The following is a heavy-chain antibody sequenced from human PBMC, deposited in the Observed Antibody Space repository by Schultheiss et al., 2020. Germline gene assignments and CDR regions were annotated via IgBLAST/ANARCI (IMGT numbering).Heavy chain of an antibody. CDR3: AREEDYYGSGSYYKRGWFDP. CDR1: GYTFTGYY. J-gene: IGHJ5*02. V-gene: IGHV1-2*02. Sequence: GESLKISCKASGYTFTGYYMHWVRQAPGQGLEWMGGIIPIFGTANYAQKFQGRVTMTRDTSISTAYMELSRLRSDDTAVYYCAREEDYYGSGSYYKRGWFDPWGQGTLVTVSS. CDR2: IIPIFGTA. D-gene: IGHD3-10*01.